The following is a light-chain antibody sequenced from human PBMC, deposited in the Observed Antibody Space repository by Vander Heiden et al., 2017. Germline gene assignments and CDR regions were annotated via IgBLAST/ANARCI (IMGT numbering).Light chain of an antibody. CDR1: QSISSY. CDR2: AAS. V-gene: IGKV1-39*01. Sequence: DIQMTQSPSSLSASVGDRVTITCRASQSISSYLNWYQQKPGKAPKLLIYAASSLQSGVPSRFSGSGSGTDFTLTISSLQPEDFATYYCQQSYSNPFGHGTKVDIK. CDR3: QQSYSNP. J-gene: IGKJ3*01.